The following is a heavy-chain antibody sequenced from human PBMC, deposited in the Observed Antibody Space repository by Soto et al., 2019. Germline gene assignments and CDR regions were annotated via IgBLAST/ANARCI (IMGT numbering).Heavy chain of an antibody. V-gene: IGHV5-51*01. CDR2: IYPGDSDT. J-gene: IGHJ3*02. Sequence: PGQSLQIPCNRSGCSLPKYYIGRTRQMPGKGLEWMGIIYPGDSDTRYSPSFQGQVTISADKSISTAYLQWSSLKASDTAMYYCARQYDGSGFDIWGQETMVTVS. CDR1: GCSLPKYY. CDR3: ARQYDGSGFDI. D-gene: IGHD3-10*01.